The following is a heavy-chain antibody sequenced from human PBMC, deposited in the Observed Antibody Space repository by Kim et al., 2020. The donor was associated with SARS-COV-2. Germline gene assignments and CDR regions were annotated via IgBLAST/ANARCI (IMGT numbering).Heavy chain of an antibody. J-gene: IGHJ6*02. CDR2: ISSSSSTI. D-gene: IGHD2-2*01. CDR1: GFTFSSYS. CDR3: AREHELVPAADLYYYYTMDV. V-gene: IGHV3-48*02. Sequence: GGSLRLSCGASGFTFSSYSMNWVRQAPGKGLEWVSYISSSSSTIYYADSVKGRFTISRDNAKNSLYLQMNSLRDEDTAVYYCAREHELVPAADLYYYYTMDVSGQGTTVTVSS.